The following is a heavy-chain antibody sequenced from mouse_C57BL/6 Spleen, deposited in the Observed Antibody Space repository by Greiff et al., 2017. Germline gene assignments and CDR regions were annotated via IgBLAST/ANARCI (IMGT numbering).Heavy chain of an antibody. CDR2: IDPEDGAT. CDR1: GFNIKDYY. J-gene: IGHJ2*02. V-gene: IGHV14-1*01. Sequence: VQLQQSGAELVRPGASVKLSCAASGFNIKDYYMHWVKQRPEQGLEWIGRIDPEDGATEYAPKFQGKATMTADTSSNTAYLQLSSLTSEDTAVYYCTPSGGYYFYYWVQGTSLTVSS. D-gene: IGHD1-1*02. CDR3: TPSGGYYFYY.